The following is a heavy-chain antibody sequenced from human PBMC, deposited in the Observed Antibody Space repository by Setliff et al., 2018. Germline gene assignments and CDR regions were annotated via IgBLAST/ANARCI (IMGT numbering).Heavy chain of an antibody. Sequence: GGSLRLSCTASGLSYTNDWVSWVRQAPGKGLEWLASINPHGSEKYYADSVKGRFTISRDNAKNSLSLQMNNLRTEDTAVYYCARYSSGWFFDYWGQGTPVTVSS. CDR3: ARYSSGWFFDY. CDR1: GLSYTNDW. CDR2: INPHGSEK. D-gene: IGHD6-19*01. V-gene: IGHV3-7*01. J-gene: IGHJ4*02.